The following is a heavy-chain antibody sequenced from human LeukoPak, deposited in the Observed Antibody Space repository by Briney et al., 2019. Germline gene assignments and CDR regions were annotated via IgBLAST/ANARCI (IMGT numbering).Heavy chain of an antibody. J-gene: IGHJ4*02. CDR2: ISPYSGNT. Sequence: ASVKVSCKASGYTFTTYEISWVRQAPGQGLEWMGWISPYSGNTRYAQRLQGRVTMTTDTSTDTAYMELSSLRSEDTAVYYCARDWRSAGIDYWGQGTLVTVSS. CDR3: ARDWRSAGIDY. D-gene: IGHD1-26*01. V-gene: IGHV1-18*01. CDR1: GYTFTTYE.